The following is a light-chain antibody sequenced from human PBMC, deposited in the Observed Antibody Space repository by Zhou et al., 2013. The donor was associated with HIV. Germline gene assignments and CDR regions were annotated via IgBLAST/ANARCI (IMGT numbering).Light chain of an antibody. J-gene: IGKJ2*01. CDR2: GAS. CDR1: QSVSSSY. Sequence: EIVLTQSPGTLSLSPGERATLSCRASQSVSSSYLAWYQQKPGQAPRLLIYGASSRATGIPDRFSGSGSGTDFTLTINRLEPEDFAVYYCQQYGSSWGTFGQGTKLEI. V-gene: IGKV3-20*01. CDR3: QQYGSSWGT.